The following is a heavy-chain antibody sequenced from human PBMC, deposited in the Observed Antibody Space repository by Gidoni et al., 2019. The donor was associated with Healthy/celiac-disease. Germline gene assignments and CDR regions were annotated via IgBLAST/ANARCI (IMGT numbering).Heavy chain of an antibody. CDR3: ARSSALIVWFDP. CDR1: GYTFTSYA. D-gene: IGHD2-21*01. V-gene: IGHV1-3*01. J-gene: IGHJ5*02. Sequence: QVQLVQSGAEVTKPGASVKVSCKASGYTFTSYALHWVRQAPGQRLEWMGWINAGNGNTKYSQKFQGRVTITRDTSASTAYMELSSLRSEDTAVYYCARSSALIVWFDPWGQGTLVTVSS. CDR2: INAGNGNT.